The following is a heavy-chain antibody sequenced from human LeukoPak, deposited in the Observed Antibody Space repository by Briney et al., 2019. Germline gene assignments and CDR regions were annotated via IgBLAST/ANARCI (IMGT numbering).Heavy chain of an antibody. CDR1: GFTFSSHD. J-gene: IGHJ4*02. Sequence: GGSLRLSCAASGFTFSSHDMNWVRQAPGKGLEWVSCISTSSSYIYYADSVKGRFTISRDNAKNSLYLQMNSLRAEDTAVYYCARVGEKAFHLWPEIDYWGQGTLVTVSS. D-gene: IGHD5-24*01. CDR3: ARVGEKAFHLWPEIDY. V-gene: IGHV3-21*01. CDR2: ISTSSSYI.